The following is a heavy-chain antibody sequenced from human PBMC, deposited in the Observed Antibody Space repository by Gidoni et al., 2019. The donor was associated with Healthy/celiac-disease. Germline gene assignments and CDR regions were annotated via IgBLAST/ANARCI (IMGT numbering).Heavy chain of an antibody. V-gene: IGHV3-23*04. CDR1: RFTFGSYA. Sequence: EVQLVESGGGLVQPGGSLSVSCAASRFTFGSYAMSWVRQAPGKGLEWVSAISGSGSSTYYADSVKGRFTISRDNSKNTLYLQMNSLRAEDTAIYYCTKGSGDYVVPHWHFDLWGRGTLVTVSS. CDR3: TKGSGDYVVPHWHFDL. D-gene: IGHD3-16*01. CDR2: ISGSGSST. J-gene: IGHJ2*01.